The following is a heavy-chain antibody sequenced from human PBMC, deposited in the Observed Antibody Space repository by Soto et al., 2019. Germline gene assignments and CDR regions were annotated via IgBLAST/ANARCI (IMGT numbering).Heavy chain of an antibody. CDR3: ARGRNGDRSDF. CDR1: GFTVSGYY. J-gene: IGHJ4*02. CDR2: LYSGGRT. D-gene: IGHD4-17*01. Sequence: EVQLVESGGGLVQPGESLRLSCAASGFTVSGYYMNWVRRAPGKGLEWLSILYSGGRTYYADSVKGRFTISRDNSKNTLFLQVDGLRAEDTAVYYCARGRNGDRSDFWGQGTLGTVSS. V-gene: IGHV3-66*01.